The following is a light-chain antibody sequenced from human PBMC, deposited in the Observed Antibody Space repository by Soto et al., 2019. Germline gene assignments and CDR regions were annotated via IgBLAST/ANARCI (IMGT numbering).Light chain of an antibody. CDR2: GAS. CDR1: QSVAANY. CDR3: QQYNNWPS. J-gene: IGKJ5*01. Sequence: VLTQSPGTLSLSPVERATLSCRASQSVAANYLAWYQQKRGQAPRLLIYGASSRATGLPDRFIGGGSGTDFTLTIRSLQSEDFAVDFCQQYNNWPSFGQGTRLEIK. V-gene: IGKV3-20*01.